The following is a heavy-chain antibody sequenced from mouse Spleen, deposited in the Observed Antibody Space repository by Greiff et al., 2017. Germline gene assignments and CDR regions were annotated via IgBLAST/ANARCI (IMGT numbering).Heavy chain of an antibody. J-gene: IGHJ1*03. CDR3: ARRTYYYGSSYGYFDV. CDR2: ISDGGSYT. Sequence: EVKLVESGGGLVKPGGSLKLSCAASGFTFSSYAMSWVRQTPEKRLEWVATISDGGSYTYYPDNVKGRFTISRDNAKNNLYLQMSHLKSEDTAMYYCARRTYYYGSSYGYFDVWGTGTTVTVSS. V-gene: IGHV5-4*03. CDR1: GFTFSSYA. D-gene: IGHD1-1*01.